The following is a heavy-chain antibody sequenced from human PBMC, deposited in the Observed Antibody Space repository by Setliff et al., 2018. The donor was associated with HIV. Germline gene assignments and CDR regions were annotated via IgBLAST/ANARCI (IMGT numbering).Heavy chain of an antibody. V-gene: IGHV3-23*01. J-gene: IGHJ4*01. CDR2: ISGSGGST. CDR3: AKDGISGGAYPPYYFDY. D-gene: IGHD2-15*01. Sequence: GGSLRLSCAASGFTFNTYAMSWVRQAPGKGLEWVSVISGSGGSTFYADYVKGRFTISRDNSKNTLYLQMNGLRVEDTAVYYCAKDGISGGAYPPYYFDYWGHGTLVTVSS. CDR1: GFTFNTYA.